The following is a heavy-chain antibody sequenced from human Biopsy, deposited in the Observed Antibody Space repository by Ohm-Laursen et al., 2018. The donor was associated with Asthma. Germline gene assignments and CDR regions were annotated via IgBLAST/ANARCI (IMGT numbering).Heavy chain of an antibody. CDR3: GRSKDTTSYYGVDL. CDR2: IHHGSSR. CDR1: GGYVSSFHW. D-gene: IGHD2-2*01. J-gene: IGHJ5*02. Sequence: LSLTCTVSGGYVSSFHWWNWVRQPPRKGLEWIGEIHHGSSRNYNPSLNSRSPLFLDKSTNQVSLSLASVTAAATAVYYFGRSKDTTSYYGVDLWGQGTLVTVSS. V-gene: IGHV4-4*02.